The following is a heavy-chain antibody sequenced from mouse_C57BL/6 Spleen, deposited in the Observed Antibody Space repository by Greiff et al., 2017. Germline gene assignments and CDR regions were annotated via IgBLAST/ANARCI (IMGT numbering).Heavy chain of an antibody. Sequence: VQLQQSGPELVKPGASVKIPCKASGYTFTDYNMDWVKQSHGKSLEWIGDINPNNGGTIYNQKFKGKATLTVDKSSSTAYMELRSLTSEDTAVYYCARSPIYYYGSSYLYYAMDYWGQGTSVTGSS. J-gene: IGHJ4*01. V-gene: IGHV1-18*01. CDR3: ARSPIYYYGSSYLYYAMDY. CDR1: GYTFTDYN. D-gene: IGHD1-1*01. CDR2: INPNNGGT.